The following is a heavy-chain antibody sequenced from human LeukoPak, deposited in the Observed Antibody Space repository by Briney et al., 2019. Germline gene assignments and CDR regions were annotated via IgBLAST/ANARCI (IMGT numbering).Heavy chain of an antibody. V-gene: IGHV4-59*01. Sequence: KPSETLSLTCTVSGGSISSYYWSWIRQPPGMGLEWFGYIYYSGSNNYNPSLKSRVTISVDTSKHQFSLKLSSVTAADTAVYYCARSEMYYYDSSGYYPKYFQHWRQGTLVTVSS. CDR2: IYYSGSN. CDR3: ARSEMYYYDSSGYYPKYFQH. J-gene: IGHJ1*01. D-gene: IGHD3-22*01. CDR1: GGSISSYY.